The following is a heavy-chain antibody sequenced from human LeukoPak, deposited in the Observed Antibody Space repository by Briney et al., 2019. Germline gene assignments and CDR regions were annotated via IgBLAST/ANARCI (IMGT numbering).Heavy chain of an antibody. Sequence: GGSLRLSCAASGFTFSSYSMNWVRQAPGKGLEWVSYISSSSSTIYYADSVKGRFTISRDNAKNSLYLQMNSLRAEDTAVYYCARVIRGYCSGGSCSSLAFDIWGQGTMVTVSS. V-gene: IGHV3-48*01. J-gene: IGHJ3*02. CDR2: ISSSSSTI. D-gene: IGHD2-15*01. CDR1: GFTFSSYS. CDR3: ARVIRGYCSGGSCSSLAFDI.